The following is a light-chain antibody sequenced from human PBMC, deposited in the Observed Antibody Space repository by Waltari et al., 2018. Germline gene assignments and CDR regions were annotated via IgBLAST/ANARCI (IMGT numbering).Light chain of an antibody. J-gene: IGKJ4*01. CDR2: DAS. CDR1: QSVSNY. Sequence: ETVLTQSPATLSLSPGEIATASCRASQSVSNYLAWYQQKPGQAPRLLIYDASNRATGIPARFSGSGSGTDFTLTISSLEAEDFVVYYCQQRSNWPLTFGGGTKVEIK. V-gene: IGKV3-11*01. CDR3: QQRSNWPLT.